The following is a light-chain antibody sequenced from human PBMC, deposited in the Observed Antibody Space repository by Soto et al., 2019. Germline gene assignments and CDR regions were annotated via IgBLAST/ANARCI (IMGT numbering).Light chain of an antibody. CDR3: QNGRT. CDR1: WNVGSS. Sequence: FALTQSPATLSLSPGERATLSCRASWNVGSSLAWHQQKPGQAPRLLMYDASKRPTGIPARFSGSGSGTDFTLTISSLEAEDFAVYYCQNGRTFGQGTRLEIK. V-gene: IGKV3-11*01. CDR2: DAS. J-gene: IGKJ2*01.